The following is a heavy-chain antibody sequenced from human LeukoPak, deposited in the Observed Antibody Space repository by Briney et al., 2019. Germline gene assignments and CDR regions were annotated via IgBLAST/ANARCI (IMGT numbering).Heavy chain of an antibody. D-gene: IGHD6-19*01. CDR3: ARRGSSGWYAGPDSYYYGMDV. J-gene: IGHJ6*02. Sequence: GGSLRLSCAASGFTFSSYWMSWVRQAPGKGLEWVANIKQDGSEKYYVDSVKGRFTISRDNAKYSLYLQMNSLRAEDTAVYYCARRGSSGWYAGPDSYYYGMDVWGQGTTVTVSS. V-gene: IGHV3-7*01. CDR2: IKQDGSEK. CDR1: GFTFSSYW.